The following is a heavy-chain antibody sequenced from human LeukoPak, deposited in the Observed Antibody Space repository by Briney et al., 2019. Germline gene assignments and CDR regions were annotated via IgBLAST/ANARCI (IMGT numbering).Heavy chain of an antibody. CDR1: GFTFDDYA. CDR2: ISWNSGSI. J-gene: IGHJ6*03. D-gene: IGHD3-22*01. CDR3: AKGVGRWLPPYYMDV. Sequence: GRSLRLSCAASGFTFDDYAMHWVRQAPGKGLEWVSGISWNSGSIGYADSVKGRFTISRDNAKNSLYLQMNSLRAEDMALYYCAKGVGRWLPPYYMDVWGKGTTVTVSS. V-gene: IGHV3-9*03.